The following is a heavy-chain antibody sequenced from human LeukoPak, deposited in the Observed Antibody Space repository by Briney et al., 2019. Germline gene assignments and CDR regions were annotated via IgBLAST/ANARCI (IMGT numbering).Heavy chain of an antibody. V-gene: IGHV1-8*01. D-gene: IGHD3-9*01. J-gene: IGHJ4*02. CDR1: GYTFTSYD. Sequence: ASVKVSCKASGYTFTSYDINWVRQATGQGLEWMGWMNPNSGNTGYAQKFQGRVTITRNTSISTAYMELRSLRSDDTAVYYCARDPASGYYDILTGYGLDYWGQGTLVTVSS. CDR3: ARDPASGYYDILTGYGLDY. CDR2: MNPNSGNT.